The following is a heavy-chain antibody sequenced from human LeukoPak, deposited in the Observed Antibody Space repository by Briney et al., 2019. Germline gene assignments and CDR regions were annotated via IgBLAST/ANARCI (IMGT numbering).Heavy chain of an antibody. CDR3: AKGGAVRAVMGFDY. D-gene: IGHD6-19*01. CDR1: GFTFSAYA. Sequence: PGGSLRLSCAVSGFTFSAYAMSWVRQAPGKGLEWVSTINFSGTGTYYADSVKGRFTISRDNSKNTLYLQMNSLRAEDTAVYYCAKGGAVRAVMGFDYWGQGTLVTVSS. V-gene: IGHV3-23*01. CDR2: INFSGTGT. J-gene: IGHJ4*02.